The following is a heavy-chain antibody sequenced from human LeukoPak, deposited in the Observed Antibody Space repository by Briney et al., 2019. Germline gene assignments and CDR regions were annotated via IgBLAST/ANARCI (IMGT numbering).Heavy chain of an antibody. V-gene: IGHV3-30*04. D-gene: IGHD5-24*01. J-gene: IGHJ3*02. CDR2: ISYDGSNK. Sequence: GGSLRLSCAASGFTFSSYAMHWVRQAPGKVLEWVAVISYDGSNKYYADSVKGRFTISRDNSKNTLYLEMNSLRVEDTAVYYCARTGQSHAFDIWGQGTMVTVSS. CDR1: GFTFSSYA. CDR3: ARTGQSHAFDI.